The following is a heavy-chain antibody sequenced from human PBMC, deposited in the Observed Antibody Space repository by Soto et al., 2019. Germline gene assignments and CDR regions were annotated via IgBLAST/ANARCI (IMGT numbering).Heavy chain of an antibody. CDR1: GGSISSCGYY. CDR2: IYYSGST. Sequence: PSETLSLTCTVSGGSISSCGYYWSWFRQHPGKGLEWIGYIYYSGSTYYKPSLKSRVTISVDTSKNQFSLKLSSVTAADTAVYYCARTPCYWGQGTLVTVSS. V-gene: IGHV4-31*03. J-gene: IGHJ4*02. CDR3: ARTPCY.